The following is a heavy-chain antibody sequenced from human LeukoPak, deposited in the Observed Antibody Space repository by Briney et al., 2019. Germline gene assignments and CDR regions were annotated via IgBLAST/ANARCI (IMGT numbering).Heavy chain of an antibody. V-gene: IGHV3-23*01. CDR1: GFTFRFSNYA. D-gene: IGHD5-24*01. CDR3: ARESHGSRRYYYYYMDV. CDR2: ISGSGGST. J-gene: IGHJ6*03. Sequence: GGSLRLSCAASGFTFRFSNYAMSWVRQAPGKGLEWVSAISGSGGSTYYADSLKGRFSISRDNSKNTLYLQMNSLRAEDTAVYYCARESHGSRRYYYYYMDVWGKGTTVTVSS.